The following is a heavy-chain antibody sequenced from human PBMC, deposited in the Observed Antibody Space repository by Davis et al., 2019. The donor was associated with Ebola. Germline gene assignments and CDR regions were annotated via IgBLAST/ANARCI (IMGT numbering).Heavy chain of an antibody. Sequence: GESLKISCAASGFIFSDYYMTWIRQAPGKGLEWISYISSSGSTIYYADSVKGRFTISRDNAKNSLYLQMNSLRAEDTAVYYCARAPLGYYDFWSGYYKGGYFDYWGQGTLVTVSS. CDR2: ISSSGSTI. CDR1: GFIFSDYY. V-gene: IGHV3-11*04. J-gene: IGHJ4*02. CDR3: ARAPLGYYDFWSGYYKGGYFDY. D-gene: IGHD3-3*01.